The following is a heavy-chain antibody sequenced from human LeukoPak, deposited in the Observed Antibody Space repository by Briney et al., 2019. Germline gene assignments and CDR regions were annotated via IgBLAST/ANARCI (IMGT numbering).Heavy chain of an antibody. CDR1: GFTFSSYA. CDR3: ARDPRTVRI. V-gene: IGHV3-21*05. D-gene: IGHD1-1*01. J-gene: IGHJ4*02. CDR2: ISGNRGDI. Sequence: GGSLRLSCAASGFTFSSYAMSWVRQPPGKGLEWLSYISGNRGDINYADSVKGRFTVSRDNAKNSLYLQMNSLRVEDTAVYYCARDPRTVRIWGQGTLATVSS.